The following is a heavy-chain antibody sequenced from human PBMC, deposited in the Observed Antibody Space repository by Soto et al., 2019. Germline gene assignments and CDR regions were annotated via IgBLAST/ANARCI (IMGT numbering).Heavy chain of an antibody. Sequence: GGSLRLSCAASGFTFSSYSMNWVRQAPGKGLEWVSSISSSSSYIYYADSVKGRFTISRDNARNSLYLQMNSLRAEDTAVYYCARDPPYCSSSSCYIRFLDYWGQGTL. D-gene: IGHD2-2*02. CDR2: ISSSSSYI. CDR3: ARDPPYCSSSSCYIRFLDY. J-gene: IGHJ4*02. CDR1: GFTFSSYS. V-gene: IGHV3-21*01.